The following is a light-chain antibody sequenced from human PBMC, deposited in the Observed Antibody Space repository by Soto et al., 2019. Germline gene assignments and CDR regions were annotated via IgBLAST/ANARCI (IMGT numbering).Light chain of an antibody. CDR2: GAS. Sequence: EIVMTQSPATLSVSPGERATLSCRASQSVSSNLAWYQQKPGQAPRLLIYGASTRATGIPARFSGSGSGTEFTLTFSSLQSEDFAVYYCQHYNNWPRTFGEGTKVDIK. CDR1: QSVSSN. V-gene: IGKV3-15*01. CDR3: QHYNNWPRT. J-gene: IGKJ1*01.